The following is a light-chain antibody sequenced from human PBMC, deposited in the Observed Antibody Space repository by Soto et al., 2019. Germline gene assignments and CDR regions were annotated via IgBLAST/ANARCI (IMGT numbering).Light chain of an antibody. CDR1: SSDVGAYNH. Sequence: ALTQPASVSGSPGQSITISCTGTSSDVGAYNHVSWYQQRPGKAPQLIIYEVSKRPSGLSNRFSASKSGNTASLTISGLQAEDEADYYCCSYTTSRTLVFGTGTKVTVL. CDR3: CSYTTSRTLV. CDR2: EVS. J-gene: IGLJ1*01. V-gene: IGLV2-14*01.